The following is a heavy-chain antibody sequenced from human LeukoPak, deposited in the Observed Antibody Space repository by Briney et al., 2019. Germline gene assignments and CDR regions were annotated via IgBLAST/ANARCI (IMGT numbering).Heavy chain of an antibody. D-gene: IGHD7-27*01. V-gene: IGHV4-39*01. CDR1: GGSISSSCYY. Sequence: SETLSLTCTVSGGSISSSCYYWGWIRQPPGKGLEWIGSIYYSGSTYYNPSLKSRVTISVDTSKNQFSLKLSSVTAADTAVYYCARLAWGRLDYWGQGTLVTVSS. CDR2: IYYSGST. J-gene: IGHJ4*02. CDR3: ARLAWGRLDY.